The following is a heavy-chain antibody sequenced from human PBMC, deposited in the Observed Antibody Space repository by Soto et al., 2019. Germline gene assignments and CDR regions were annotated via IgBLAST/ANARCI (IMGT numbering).Heavy chain of an antibody. CDR3: ARGGIVVVPARGWFDP. CDR2: MYHSGST. V-gene: IGHV4-30-2*01. CDR1: GGSITSSKHY. Sequence: SETLSLTCTVSGGSITSSKHYWSWIRQPPGKGLEWIGYMYHSGSTYYNPSLKSRVTISVDTSKNQFSLKLSSVTAADTAVYYCARGGIVVVPARGWFDPWGQGTLVTVSS. D-gene: IGHD2-2*01. J-gene: IGHJ5*02.